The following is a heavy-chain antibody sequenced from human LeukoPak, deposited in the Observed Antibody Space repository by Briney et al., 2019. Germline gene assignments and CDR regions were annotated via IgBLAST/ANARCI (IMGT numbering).Heavy chain of an antibody. CDR1: GGSIRNYY. CDR2: IYYSGSP. Sequence: PSETLSLTCTVSGGSIRNYYWSWIRQPPGKGLEWIGSIYYSGSPNHNPSLRSRVTMSVDASKSQLSLRLSSVTAADTAVYYCARSRGIASSVERQYFQHWGQGTLVTVSS. J-gene: IGHJ1*01. V-gene: IGHV4-59*01. CDR3: ARSRGIASSVERQYFQH. D-gene: IGHD6-13*01.